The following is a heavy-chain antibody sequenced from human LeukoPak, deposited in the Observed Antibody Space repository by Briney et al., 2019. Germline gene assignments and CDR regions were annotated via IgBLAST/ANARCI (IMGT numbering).Heavy chain of an antibody. J-gene: IGHJ4*02. CDR2: IYYRGST. CDR3: ARDLDDGGNSVYYFDN. CDR1: GGSISSYY. D-gene: IGHD4-23*01. V-gene: IGHV4-59*01. Sequence: SETLSLTCTISGGSISSYYWSWIRQPPGKGLEWIGYIYYRGSTNYNPSLKSRVSISVDTSKDQFSLKLSSLTSADTAVYYCARDLDDGGNSVYYFDNWGQGTLVTVSS.